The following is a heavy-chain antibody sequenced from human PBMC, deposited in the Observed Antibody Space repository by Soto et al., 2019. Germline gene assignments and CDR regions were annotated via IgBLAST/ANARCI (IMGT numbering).Heavy chain of an antibody. V-gene: IGHV3-74*01. CDR1: GFTFSSYW. Sequence: PGGALRLSCAASGFTFSSYWMHWVRQAPGKGLVWVSRINSDGSSTSYADSVKGRFTISRDNAKNTLYLQMNSLRAEDTAVYYCARDRLVSGPGSSDYWGQGTLVTVSS. D-gene: IGHD4-17*01. CDR3: ARDRLVSGPGSSDY. J-gene: IGHJ4*02. CDR2: INSDGSST.